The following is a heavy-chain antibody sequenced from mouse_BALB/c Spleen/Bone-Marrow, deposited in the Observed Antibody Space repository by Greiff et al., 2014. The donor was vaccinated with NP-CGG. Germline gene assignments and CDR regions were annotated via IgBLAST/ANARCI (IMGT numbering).Heavy chain of an antibody. Sequence: ESGGGLVQPKGSLKLSCAASGFTFNTYAMHWVCQAPGKGLEWVARIRSKSNNYATYYADSVKDRFTISRDDSQSMLYLQMNNLKTEDTAMYYCVREDVPFAMDYWCQGTSVTVSS. V-gene: IGHV10-3*03. CDR3: VREDVPFAMDY. CDR2: IRSKSNNYAT. CDR1: GFTFNTYA. J-gene: IGHJ4*01.